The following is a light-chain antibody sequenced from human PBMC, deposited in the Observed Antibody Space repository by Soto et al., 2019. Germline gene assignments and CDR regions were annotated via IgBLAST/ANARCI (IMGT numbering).Light chain of an antibody. CDR3: QQYYSTPYT. CDR2: WAS. V-gene: IGKV4-1*01. J-gene: IGKJ2*01. Sequence: DIVMTQSPDSLAVSLGERATINCKSSQSVLYSSNNKNYLAWYQQKPGQPPKLLIYWASTRESGVPDRFSCSGSGTDFTLTISSLQAEDVAVYYCQQYYSTPYTFGHGTKLEIK. CDR1: QSVLYSSNNKNY.